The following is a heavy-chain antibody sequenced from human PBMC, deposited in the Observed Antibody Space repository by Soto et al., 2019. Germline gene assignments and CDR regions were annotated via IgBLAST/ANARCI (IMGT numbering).Heavy chain of an antibody. CDR3: ARVYRATTPYGMDV. Sequence: GASVKVSCKASGYTFTSYGISWVRQAPGQGLEWMGWISAYNGNTNYAQKLQGRVTMTTDTSTSTAYMELRSLRSDDTAVYYCARVYRATTPYGMDVWGQGTTVTVSS. D-gene: IGHD5-12*01. V-gene: IGHV1-18*04. CDR2: ISAYNGNT. J-gene: IGHJ6*02. CDR1: GYTFTSYG.